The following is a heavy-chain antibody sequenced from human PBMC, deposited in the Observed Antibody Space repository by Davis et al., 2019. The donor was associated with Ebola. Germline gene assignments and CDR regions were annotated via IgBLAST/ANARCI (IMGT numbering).Heavy chain of an antibody. V-gene: IGHV4-59*01. CDR1: GGSISSYY. CDR3: ARLTPRYSYYGMDV. D-gene: IGHD4/OR15-4a*01. CDR2: IYYSGST. Sequence: MPSETLSLTCTVSGGSISSYYWSWIRQPPGKGLEWIGYIYYSGSTNYNPSLKSRVTISVDTSKNQFSLKLSSVTAADTAVYYGARLTPRYSYYGMDVWGQGTTVTVSS. J-gene: IGHJ6*02.